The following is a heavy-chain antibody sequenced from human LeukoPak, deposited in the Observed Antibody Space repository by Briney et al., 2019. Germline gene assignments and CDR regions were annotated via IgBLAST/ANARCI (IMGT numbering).Heavy chain of an antibody. CDR3: HFVSGTSRNFDY. CDR2: INSDGSST. V-gene: IGHV3-74*01. D-gene: IGHD1-26*01. Sequence: GGSLRLSCAASGFTFSSYWVHWVRQAPGKGLVWVSRINSDGSSTTYADSVKGRFTISRDNAKNTLYLQMNSLRAEDTAVYYCHFVSGTSRNFDYWGQGTLVTVFS. J-gene: IGHJ4*02. CDR1: GFTFSSYW.